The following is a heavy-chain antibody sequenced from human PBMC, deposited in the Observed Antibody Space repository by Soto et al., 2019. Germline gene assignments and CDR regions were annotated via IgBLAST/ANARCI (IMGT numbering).Heavy chain of an antibody. D-gene: IGHD2-2*03. CDR3: AQLVSSPGWIYS. Sequence: EVQWLESGGGLEQPGGSLRLSCAASGFTFSIYAMSWVRQAPGKGLEWVSGISGSGGSTYYADSVKGRFTISRDNSKNTLYLQMNSLRAEDTAVYYCAQLVSSPGWIYSWGQGTLVTVSS. J-gene: IGHJ4*02. CDR2: ISGSGGST. V-gene: IGHV3-23*01. CDR1: GFTFSIYA.